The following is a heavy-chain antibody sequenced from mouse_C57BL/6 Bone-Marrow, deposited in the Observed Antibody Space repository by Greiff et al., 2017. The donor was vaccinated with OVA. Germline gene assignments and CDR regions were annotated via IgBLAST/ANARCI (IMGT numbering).Heavy chain of an antibody. Sequence: VQLVESGGDFVKPGGSLKLSCAASGFTFSSYGMSWVRQTPDTRLEWVATISSGGSYTYYPARVKGRFTYSRDNAKNTLYLQMSSLKSEDTAMYYCAIRRDCIDYDYDGDVYWYFEVWGTGTTVTVSS. CDR3: AIRRDCIDYDYDGDVYWYFEV. CDR2: ISSGGSYT. J-gene: IGHJ1*03. D-gene: IGHD2-4*01. CDR1: GFTFSSYG. V-gene: IGHV5-6*01.